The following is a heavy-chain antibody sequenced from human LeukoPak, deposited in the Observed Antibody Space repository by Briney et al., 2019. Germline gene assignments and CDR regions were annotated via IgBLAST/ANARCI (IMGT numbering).Heavy chain of an antibody. CDR3: AREGYYYDSSGSHDAFDI. CDR1: GGSISSGGYY. V-gene: IGHV4-31*03. J-gene: IGHJ3*02. D-gene: IGHD3-22*01. Sequence: PSQTLSLTCTVSGGSISSGGYYWSWIRQHPGKGLGWIGYIYYSGSTYYNPSLKSRVTISVDTSKNQFSLKLSSVTAADTAVYYCAREGYYYDSSGSHDAFDIWGQGTMVTVSS. CDR2: IYYSGST.